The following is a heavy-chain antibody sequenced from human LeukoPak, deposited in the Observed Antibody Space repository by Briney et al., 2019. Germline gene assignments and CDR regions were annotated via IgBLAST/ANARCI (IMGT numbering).Heavy chain of an antibody. CDR2: IKQDGSDT. D-gene: IGHD1-26*01. CDR3: ATYRVGPTMRSLDY. V-gene: IGHV3-7*01. Sequence: GGSLRLSCAASGFTFSNSWMSWVRQAPGKGLEWVAGIKQDGSDTFYVDSVKGRFAISRDNAKSSLSLQMNSLRAEDTAVYYCATYRVGPTMRSLDYWGQGILVTVSS. CDR1: GFTFSNSW. J-gene: IGHJ4*02.